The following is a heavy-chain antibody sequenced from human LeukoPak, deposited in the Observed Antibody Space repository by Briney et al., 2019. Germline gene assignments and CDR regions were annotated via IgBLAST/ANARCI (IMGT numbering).Heavy chain of an antibody. CDR2: INPNSGGT. Sequence: ASVKVSCKASGYTFTGYYMHWVRQAPGQGLEWMGWINPNSGGTNYAQKFQGRVTMTRDTSISTAYMELSRLRSDDTAVYYCARVGPGTVVTGSYDYWGQGTLVTVSS. D-gene: IGHD4-23*01. CDR3: ARVGPGTVVTGSYDY. CDR1: GYTFTGYY. J-gene: IGHJ4*02. V-gene: IGHV1-2*02.